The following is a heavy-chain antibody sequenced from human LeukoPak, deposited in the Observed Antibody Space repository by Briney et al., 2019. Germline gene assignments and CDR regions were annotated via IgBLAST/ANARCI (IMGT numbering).Heavy chain of an antibody. CDR1: GGSISSYY. Sequence: SETLSLTCTVSGGSISSYYWNWIRQPPGKGLEWIGYIYYSGSTNYNPSLKSRVTISVDTSKNQFSLKLSSVNAADTAVYYCARSNAFSRSFQHWGQGTLVTVSS. V-gene: IGHV4-59*01. CDR2: IYYSGST. J-gene: IGHJ1*01. CDR3: ARSNAFSRSFQH. D-gene: IGHD3-3*02.